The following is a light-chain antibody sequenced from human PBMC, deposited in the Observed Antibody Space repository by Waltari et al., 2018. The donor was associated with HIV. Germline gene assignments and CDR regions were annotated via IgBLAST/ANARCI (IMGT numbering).Light chain of an antibody. CDR1: SLRNSF. V-gene: IGLV3-19*01. Sequence: SSEVTQDPTVSVALGPTVRITCQGDSLRNSFPSSYQQKPGHAPVLVIYGENNRPPGIPDRFSGSTSGNTASLIITGAQAEDEAEYYCNSRDSSGNRLVVFGGGTKLTVL. J-gene: IGLJ2*01. CDR2: GEN. CDR3: NSRDSSGNRLVV.